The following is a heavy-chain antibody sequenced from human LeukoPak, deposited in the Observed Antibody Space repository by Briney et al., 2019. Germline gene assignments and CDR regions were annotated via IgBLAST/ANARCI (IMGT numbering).Heavy chain of an antibody. CDR2: IWYDGSNK. J-gene: IGHJ4*02. Sequence: PGRSLRLSCAASGFTFSSYGMHWVRQAPGKGLEWVAVIWYDGSNKYYADSVKGRFTISRDNSKNTLYLQMNSLRAEDTAVYYCARDETVPAVVLDYWGQGTLVTVSS. CDR3: ARDETVPAVVLDY. V-gene: IGHV3-33*01. D-gene: IGHD2-15*01. CDR1: GFTFSSYG.